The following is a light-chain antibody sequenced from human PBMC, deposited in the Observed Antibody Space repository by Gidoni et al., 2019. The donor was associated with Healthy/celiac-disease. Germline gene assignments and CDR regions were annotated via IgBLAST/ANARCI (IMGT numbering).Light chain of an antibody. V-gene: IGKV1-5*03. Sequence: DIQMTQSPSTLSASVGDRVTITCRASQSISSWLGWYQQKPGKAPKLLIYKASSLESGVPSRFSGSGSGTEFTRTISSLQPDDFATYYCQQYNSYWTFGQXTKVEIK. CDR2: KAS. J-gene: IGKJ1*01. CDR1: QSISSW. CDR3: QQYNSYWT.